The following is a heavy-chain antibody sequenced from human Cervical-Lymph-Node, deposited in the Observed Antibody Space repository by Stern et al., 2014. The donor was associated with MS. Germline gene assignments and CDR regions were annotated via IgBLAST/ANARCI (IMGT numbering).Heavy chain of an antibody. J-gene: IGHJ6*02. CDR3: STYGDDFGMDI. Sequence: VQLLQSGAEVKKPGSSVTVSCKASGGTSTKYAISWARQAPGQGLEWMGGIMPIFRATYYAQKFQGRVTITADESTSTAYMELSSLTSEDTAKYYCSTYGDDFGMDIWGQGTTVTVSS. V-gene: IGHV1-69*01. CDR1: GGTSTKYA. CDR2: IMPIFRAT. D-gene: IGHD4-17*01.